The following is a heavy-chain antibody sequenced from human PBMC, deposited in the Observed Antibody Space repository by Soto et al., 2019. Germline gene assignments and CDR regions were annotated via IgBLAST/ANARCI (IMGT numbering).Heavy chain of an antibody. CDR3: ARKYCSGGSCGFDP. Sequence: GGSLRLSCAASGFTFRSYDMHWVRQAPGKGLEWVAVIRSDGSSSYYADSVKGRFTISRDNFKNTMYLQMNSLRAEDTAVYYCARKYCSGGSCGFDPWGQGTLVTVSS. J-gene: IGHJ5*02. CDR1: GFTFRSYD. V-gene: IGHV3-33*01. D-gene: IGHD2-15*01. CDR2: IRSDGSSS.